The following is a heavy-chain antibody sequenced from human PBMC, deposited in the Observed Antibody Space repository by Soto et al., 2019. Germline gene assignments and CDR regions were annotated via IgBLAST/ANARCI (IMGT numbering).Heavy chain of an antibody. V-gene: IGHV3-23*01. CDR1: GFAFSSYA. CDR2: LSGRGGAV. J-gene: IGHJ6*02. D-gene: IGHD3-10*01. Sequence: PGGSLRLSCAASGFAFSSYAMAWVRQAPGKGLEWVASLSGRGGAVYHADSVKGRFTISRDNSKDTLFLQMNSLRAEDTALYYCATGGDMVREGMDVWGQGTTVTVSS. CDR3: ATGGDMVREGMDV.